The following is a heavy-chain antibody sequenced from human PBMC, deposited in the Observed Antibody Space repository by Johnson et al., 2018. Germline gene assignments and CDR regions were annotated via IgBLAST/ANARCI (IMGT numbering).Heavy chain of an antibody. V-gene: IGHV3-74*02. D-gene: IGHD3-22*01. Sequence: VQLVQSGGGLVQPGGSLRLSCAASGFTFSRYWMHWVRQAPGKGLVWVSRINSDGSRTSYADSVKGRFTISRDNAKNPLYLQMNSLRAEDTAVYYCARGGYYDSSGTTYYYYCYMDVWGKGTTVTVSS. CDR2: INSDGSRT. CDR3: ARGGYYDSSGTTYYYYCYMDV. CDR1: GFTFSRYW. J-gene: IGHJ6*03.